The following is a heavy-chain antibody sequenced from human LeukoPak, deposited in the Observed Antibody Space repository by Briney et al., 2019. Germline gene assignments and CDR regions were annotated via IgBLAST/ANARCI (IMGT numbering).Heavy chain of an antibody. CDR1: GFTFSSYS. J-gene: IGHJ3*02. CDR3: APGWLDAFDI. Sequence: GGSLRLSCAASGFTFSSYSMNWVRQAPGKGLEWVSYISSSTSTIDYADSVKGRFTISRDNAKNSLYLQMNSLRAEDTAVYYCAPGWLDAFDIWGQGTMVTVSS. D-gene: IGHD6-19*01. V-gene: IGHV3-48*01. CDR2: ISSSTSTI.